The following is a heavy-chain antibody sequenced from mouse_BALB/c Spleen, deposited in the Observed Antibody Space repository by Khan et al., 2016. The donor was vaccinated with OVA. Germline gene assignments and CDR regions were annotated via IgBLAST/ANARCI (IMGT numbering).Heavy chain of an antibody. CDR3: ARWFAY. J-gene: IGHJ3*01. V-gene: IGHV3-2*02. Sequence: EVQLQESGPGLVKPSQSLSLTCTVTGYSITSDYAWNWIRQSPGNKLEWMGCMHYSGSTSYNPSLKSRISITRDSSKNQFFLHLNSVTSEDTATYYCARWFAYWGQGTLVTVSA. CDR2: MHYSGST. CDR1: GYSITSDYA.